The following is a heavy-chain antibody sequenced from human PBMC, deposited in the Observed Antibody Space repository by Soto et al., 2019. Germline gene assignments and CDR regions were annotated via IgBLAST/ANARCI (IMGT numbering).Heavy chain of an antibody. CDR1: GGTFSSYT. J-gene: IGHJ4*02. CDR3: ASLADHFDLGNYYFDY. D-gene: IGHD3-9*01. CDR2: MIPILGIA. Sequence: GASVQVSCKASGGTFSSYTISWVRQAPGQGFECMGRMIPILGIANSAQKFQGRVTFSADKSTSTAYMELSSLRSEYTAVYYCASLADHFDLGNYYFDYWGQGTLVTVSS. V-gene: IGHV1-69*02.